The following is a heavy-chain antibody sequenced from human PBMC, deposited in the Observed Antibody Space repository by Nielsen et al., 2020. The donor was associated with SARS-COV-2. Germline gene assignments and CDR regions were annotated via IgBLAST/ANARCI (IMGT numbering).Heavy chain of an antibody. CDR2: INPSGGST. V-gene: IGHV1-46*01. Sequence: ASVKVSCKASGGTFSSYAISWVRQAPGQGLGWMGIINPSGGSTSYAQKFQGRVTMARDTSTSTVYMELSSLRSEDTAVYYCARDQAPGDYVFDYWGQGTLVTVSS. CDR1: GGTFSSYA. D-gene: IGHD4-17*01. J-gene: IGHJ4*02. CDR3: ARDQAPGDYVFDY.